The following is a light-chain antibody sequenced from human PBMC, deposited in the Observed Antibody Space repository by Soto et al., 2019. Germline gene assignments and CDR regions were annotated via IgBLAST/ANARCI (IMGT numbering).Light chain of an antibody. CDR1: SGHSRYD. V-gene: IGLV4-69*01. J-gene: IGLJ2*01. CDR3: QTWGTGIVV. CDR2: VNTEGAH. Sequence: QLVLTQSPSASASLGASVKLTCILSSGHSRYDIAWHQQQPGKGPRFLMKVNTEGAHRKGDGMPDRFSGSSSGAERYLIISRLQSEDEADYYCQTWGTGIVVLGGGTKLTVL.